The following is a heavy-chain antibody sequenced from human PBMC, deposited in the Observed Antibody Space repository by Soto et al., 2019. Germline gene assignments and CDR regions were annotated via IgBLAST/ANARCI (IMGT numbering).Heavy chain of an antibody. CDR2: ISSSSSYI. J-gene: IGHJ4*02. V-gene: IGHV3-21*01. Sequence: EVQLVESGGGLVKPGGSLRLSCAASGFTFSSYSMNWVRQAPGKGLEWVSSISSSSSYIYYADSVKGRFTISRDNAKSSLYLQMNSLRAEDTAVYYCASPPSGRNYWGQGTLVTVSS. D-gene: IGHD6-19*01. CDR1: GFTFSSYS. CDR3: ASPPSGRNY.